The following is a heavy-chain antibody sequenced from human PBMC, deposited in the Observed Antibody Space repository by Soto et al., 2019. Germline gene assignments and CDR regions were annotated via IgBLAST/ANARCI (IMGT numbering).Heavy chain of an antibody. CDR2: IYYSGST. Sequence: KPXETLARACPVSGGSISSSSYYGGWIRQPPGKGLEWIGSIYYSGSTYYNPSLKSRVTISVDTSKNQFSLKLSSVTAADTAVYYCERHNIFGVVYYGMDVWGQGTTVTVYS. J-gene: IGHJ6*02. CDR3: ERHNIFGVVYYGMDV. CDR1: GGSISSSSYY. V-gene: IGHV4-39*01. D-gene: IGHD3-3*02.